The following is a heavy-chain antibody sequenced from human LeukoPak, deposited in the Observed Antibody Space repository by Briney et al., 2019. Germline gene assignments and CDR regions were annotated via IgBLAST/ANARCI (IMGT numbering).Heavy chain of an antibody. CDR3: ARRPVAGTHFDY. CDR1: GGSISSYY. CDR2: IYYSGST. Sequence: PSETLSLTCTVSGGSISSYYWSWIRQPPGKGLEWIGYIYYSGSTNYNPSLKSRVTISVDTSKNQFSLKLSSVTAADTAVYYCARRPVAGTHFDYWGQGTLVTVSP. J-gene: IGHJ4*02. D-gene: IGHD6-19*01. V-gene: IGHV4-59*08.